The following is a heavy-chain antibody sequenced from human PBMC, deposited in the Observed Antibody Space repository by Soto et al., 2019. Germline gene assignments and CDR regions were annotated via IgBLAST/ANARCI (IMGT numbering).Heavy chain of an antibody. D-gene: IGHD1-26*01. J-gene: IGHJ6*02. CDR2: IWYDGSNK. Sequence: PGGSLRLSCAASGFTFSSYGMHWVRQAPGKGLEWVAVIWYDGSNKYYADSVKGRFTISRGNSKNTLYLQMNSLRAEDTAVYYCARDLAPDVGAPYYYYGMDVWGQGTTVTVSS. CDR1: GFTFSSYG. CDR3: ARDLAPDVGAPYYYYGMDV. V-gene: IGHV3-33*01.